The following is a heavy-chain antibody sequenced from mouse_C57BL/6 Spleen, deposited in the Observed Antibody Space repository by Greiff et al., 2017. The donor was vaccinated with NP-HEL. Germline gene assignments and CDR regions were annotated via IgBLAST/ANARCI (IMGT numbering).Heavy chain of an antibody. Sequence: QVQLQQSGAELVRPGTSVKVSCKASGYAFTNYLIEWVKQRPGQGLEWIGVINPGSGGTNYNEKFKGKATLTADKSSSTAYMQLSSLTSEDSAVYFCARWYDYVDYWGQGTTLTVSS. CDR1: GYAFTNYL. CDR2: INPGSGGT. D-gene: IGHD2-4*01. V-gene: IGHV1-54*01. CDR3: ARWYDYVDY. J-gene: IGHJ2*01.